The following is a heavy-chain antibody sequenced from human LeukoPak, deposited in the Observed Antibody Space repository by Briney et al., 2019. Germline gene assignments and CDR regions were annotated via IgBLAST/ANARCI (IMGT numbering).Heavy chain of an antibody. CDR2: MSSSGSST. J-gene: IGHJ4*02. CDR3: ARDRFCSGGNCYSHFDY. Sequence: GGSLRLSCAASGFTFSNYAMDWVRQPPGKGLEWVSGMSSSGSSTYYADSVKGRFTISRDNSKNTVYLQMNSLRAEDTAVYYCARDRFCSGGNCYSHFDYWGQGTLVTVSS. V-gene: IGHV3-23*01. D-gene: IGHD2-15*01. CDR1: GFTFSNYA.